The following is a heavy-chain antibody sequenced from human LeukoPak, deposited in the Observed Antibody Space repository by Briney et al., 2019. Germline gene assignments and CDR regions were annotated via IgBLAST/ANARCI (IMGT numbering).Heavy chain of an antibody. CDR1: GFTFSSYW. V-gene: IGHV3-7*01. D-gene: IGHD2-15*01. CDR3: AGGLGYCSGGSCYRIGYYYYMDV. J-gene: IGHJ6*03. Sequence: GGSLRLPCAASGFTFSSYWMSWVRQAPGKGLEWVANIKQDGSEKYYVDSVKGRFTISRDNAKNSLYLQMNSLRAEDTAVYYCAGGLGYCSGGSCYRIGYYYYMDVWGKGTTVTVSS. CDR2: IKQDGSEK.